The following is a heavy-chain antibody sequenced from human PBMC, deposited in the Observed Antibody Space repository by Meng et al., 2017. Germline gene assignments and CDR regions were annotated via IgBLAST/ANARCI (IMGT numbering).Heavy chain of an antibody. J-gene: IGHJ4*02. CDR1: GFTFNNYW. CDR2: ISGDGSIT. D-gene: IGHD1-1*01. CDR3: LDEAPRSDY. Sequence: EWQLVVPGGGLVQPGGSLRLSCAASGFTFNNYWMHWVRQVPGKGLVWVSRISGDGSITNYADSVKGRFTISRDNAKNTLYLQMNSLRPEDTAVYYCLDEAPRSDYWGQGSLVTVSS. V-gene: IGHV3-74*01.